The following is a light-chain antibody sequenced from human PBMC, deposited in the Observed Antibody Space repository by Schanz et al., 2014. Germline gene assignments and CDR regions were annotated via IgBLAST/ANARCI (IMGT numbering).Light chain of an antibody. Sequence: EIVLTQSPGTLSLSPGEGATLSCRASQSVSSSYLAWYQQKPGQAPRLLLYGASSRATGIPDRFSGSGSGTDFTLTVSSLEPEDFAVYYCQQRSKWPPLTFGGGTKVEIK. CDR3: QQRSKWPPLT. J-gene: IGKJ4*01. CDR1: QSVSSSY. V-gene: IGKV3D-20*02. CDR2: GAS.